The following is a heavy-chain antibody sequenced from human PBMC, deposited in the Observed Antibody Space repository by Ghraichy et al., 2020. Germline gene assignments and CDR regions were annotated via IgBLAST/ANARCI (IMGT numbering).Heavy chain of an antibody. D-gene: IGHD2/OR15-2a*01. J-gene: IGHJ4*02. V-gene: IGHV3-23*01. CDR3: AKGNSDARPYYFDY. Sequence: GESLNISCAASGFTFRDYAMAWVRQAPGKGLEWFSAITDNAGSTYYADSVKGRFTISRDNSRNTLYLQMKSLTAEDTAIYYSAKGNSDARPYYFDYWGQGTLVTVST. CDR2: ITDNAGST. CDR1: GFTFRDYA.